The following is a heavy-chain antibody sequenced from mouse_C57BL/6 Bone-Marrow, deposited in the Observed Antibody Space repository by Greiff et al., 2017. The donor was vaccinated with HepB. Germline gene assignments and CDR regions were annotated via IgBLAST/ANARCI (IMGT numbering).Heavy chain of an antibody. CDR1: GFTFSDYY. J-gene: IGHJ1*03. D-gene: IGHD1-1*01. CDR3: ARRTVVDPWYFDV. CDR2: ISNGGGST. Sequence: EVKVVESGGGLVQPGGSLKLSCAASGFTFSDYYMYWVRQTPEKRLEWVAYISNGGGSTYYPDTVKGRFTISRDNAKNTLYLQMSRLKSDDTAMYYCARRTVVDPWYFDVWGTGTTVTVSS. V-gene: IGHV5-12*01.